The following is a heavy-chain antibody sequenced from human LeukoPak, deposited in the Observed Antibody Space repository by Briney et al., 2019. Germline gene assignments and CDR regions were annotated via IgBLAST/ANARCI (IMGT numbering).Heavy chain of an antibody. V-gene: IGHV1-2*02. D-gene: IGHD6-13*01. J-gene: IGHJ4*02. Sequence: ASVTVSCKASGYTFTGYYMHWVRQAPGQGLEWMGWINPNSGGTNYAQKFQGRVTMTRDTSISTAYMELSRLRSDDTAVYHCARAMWDIAPAGFYWGQGTLVTVSS. CDR3: ARAMWDIAPAGFY. CDR1: GYTFTGYY. CDR2: INPNSGGT.